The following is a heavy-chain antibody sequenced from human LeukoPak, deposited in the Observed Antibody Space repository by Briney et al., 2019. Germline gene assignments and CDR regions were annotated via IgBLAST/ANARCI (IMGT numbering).Heavy chain of an antibody. Sequence: GGSLRLSCVASGFTFSSYAMSWVRQAPGQGLEWVSSISASGGNTYYADSVQGRFTISRDNSKNTIYLQITSLRAEDTVVFYWAKGDRSGSYSYFDYWGQGTLVTVSS. CDR2: ISASGGNT. D-gene: IGHD3-10*01. V-gene: IGHV3-23*01. J-gene: IGHJ4*02. CDR1: GFTFSSYA. CDR3: AKGDRSGSYSYFDY.